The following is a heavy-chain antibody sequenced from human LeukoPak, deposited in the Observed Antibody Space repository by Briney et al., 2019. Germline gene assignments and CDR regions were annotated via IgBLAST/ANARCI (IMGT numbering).Heavy chain of an antibody. CDR1: GFTFSSYW. V-gene: IGHV3-7*01. J-gene: IGHJ6*03. CDR3: ARVKQLVLRYMDV. D-gene: IGHD6-13*01. CDR2: IKQDGSEK. Sequence: GGSLGLSCAASGFTFSSYWMSWVRQAPGKGLEWVANIKQDGSEKYYVDSVKGRFTISRDNAKNSLYLQMNSLRAEDTAVYYCARVKQLVLRYMDVWGKGTTVTISS.